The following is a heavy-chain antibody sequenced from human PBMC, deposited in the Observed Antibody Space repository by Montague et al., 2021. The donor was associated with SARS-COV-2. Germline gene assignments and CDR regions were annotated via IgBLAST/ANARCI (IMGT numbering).Heavy chain of an antibody. Sequence: SETLSLTCTISGGSVSSSSYYWNWIRQPPGKGLEWIGYIYYTGXTXYXXXXKXRVTMAVDTSRNQFSLKVNSATAEDTAVYYCARGSHKYCGGGSCYSTFDDWGQGTLVTVSS. V-gene: IGHV4-61*01. CDR2: IYYTGXT. J-gene: IGHJ4*02. CDR1: GGSVSSSSYY. D-gene: IGHD2-15*01. CDR3: ARGSHKYCGGGSCYSTFDD.